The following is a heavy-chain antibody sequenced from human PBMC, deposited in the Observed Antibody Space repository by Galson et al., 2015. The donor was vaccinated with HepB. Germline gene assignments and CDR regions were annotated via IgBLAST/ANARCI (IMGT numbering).Heavy chain of an antibody. D-gene: IGHD6-13*01. V-gene: IGHV1-24*01. Sequence: SVKVSCKVSGYTLTELSMHWVRQAPGKGLEWMGGFDPEDGETIYAQKFQGRVTMTEDTSTDTAYMELSSLRSEDTAVYYCATDRGGIAAAGGAFDIWGQGTMVTVSS. CDR1: GYTLTELS. CDR2: FDPEDGET. CDR3: ATDRGGIAAAGGAFDI. J-gene: IGHJ3*02.